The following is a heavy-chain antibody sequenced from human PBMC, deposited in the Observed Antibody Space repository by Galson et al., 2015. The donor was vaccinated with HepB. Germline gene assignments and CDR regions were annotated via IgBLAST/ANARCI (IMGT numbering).Heavy chain of an antibody. J-gene: IGHJ4*02. CDR3: ARDENDFWSGYYHD. Sequence: SLRLSCAASGFTFSSNYMSWVRQAPGKGLEWVSVIYSGGSTYCADYVKGRFTISRDKSKNTLYLQMNSLRAEDTAVYYCARDENDFWSGYYHDWGQGTLVTVSS. CDR1: GFTFSSNY. D-gene: IGHD3-3*01. CDR2: IYSGGST. V-gene: IGHV3-66*01.